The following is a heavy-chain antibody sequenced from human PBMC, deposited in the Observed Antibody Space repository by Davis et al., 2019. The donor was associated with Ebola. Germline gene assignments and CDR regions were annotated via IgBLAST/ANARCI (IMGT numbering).Heavy chain of an antibody. Sequence: SETLSLTCTVSGGSISSSSYYWGCIRQPPGKGLEWIASIYYSGSTYYNPSLKSRVTISVDTSKNQFSLKLSSVTAADTAVYYCAVVVAATWTFDYWGQGTLVTVSS. J-gene: IGHJ4*02. D-gene: IGHD2-15*01. CDR3: AVVVAATWTFDY. V-gene: IGHV4-39*01. CDR2: IYYSGST. CDR1: GGSISSSSYY.